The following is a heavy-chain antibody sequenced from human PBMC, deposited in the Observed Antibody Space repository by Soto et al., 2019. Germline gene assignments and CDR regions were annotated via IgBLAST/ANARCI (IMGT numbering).Heavy chain of an antibody. V-gene: IGHV3-23*01. J-gene: IGHJ4*02. CDR2: ISDNGAAS. D-gene: IGHD5-12*01. Sequence: EVQLLESGGGLVQPGGSLRLSCAASGFSFTTYDMTWVRQAPGRGPEWLSSISDNGAASYCADSVKGRFTISRDNSKNTLYLQMSSLRAEDTASYYCARLVSTTLFDSWGQGTLVTVSS. CDR1: GFSFTTYD. CDR3: ARLVSTTLFDS.